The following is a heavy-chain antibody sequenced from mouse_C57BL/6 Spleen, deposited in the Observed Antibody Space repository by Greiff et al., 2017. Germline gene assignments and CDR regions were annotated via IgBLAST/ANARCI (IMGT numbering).Heavy chain of an antibody. CDR1: GFNIKNTY. Sequence: VQLKESVAELVRPGASVKLSCTASGFNIKNTYMHWVKQRPEQGLEWIGRIDPANGNTKYAPKFQGKATITADTSSNTAYLQLSSLTSEDTAIYDCARLSNTTVVAEAMDYWGQGTSVTVSS. J-gene: IGHJ4*01. CDR3: ARLSNTTVVAEAMDY. V-gene: IGHV14-3*01. D-gene: IGHD1-1*01. CDR2: IDPANGNT.